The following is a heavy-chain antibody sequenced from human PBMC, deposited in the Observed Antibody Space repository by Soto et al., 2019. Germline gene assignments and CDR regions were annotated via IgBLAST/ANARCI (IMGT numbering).Heavy chain of an antibody. D-gene: IGHD3-22*01. CDR2: ISYDRSNK. J-gene: IGHJ6*02. V-gene: IGHV3-30-3*01. CDR1: GFTFSSYA. Sequence: QVQLVESGGGVVQPGRSLRLSCAASGFTFSSYAMHWVRQAPGKGLEWVAVISYDRSNKYYADSVKGRFTISRDNSKNTLYLQMNSLRGEDTALYYCARDSYYYDSSGYYLDYYYYGMDVWGQGTTVTVSS. CDR3: ARDSYYYDSSGYYLDYYYYGMDV.